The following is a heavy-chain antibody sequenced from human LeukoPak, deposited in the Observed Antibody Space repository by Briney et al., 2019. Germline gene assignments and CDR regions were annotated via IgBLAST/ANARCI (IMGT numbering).Heavy chain of an antibody. D-gene: IGHD3-3*01. CDR1: GGTFSSYA. J-gene: IGHJ6*02. V-gene: IGHV1-69*13. CDR2: ITPIFGTA. Sequence: SVKVSCKASGGTFSSYAISWVRQAPGQGLEWMGGITPIFGTANYAQKFQGRVTITADESTSTAYMELSSLRSEDTAVYYCARGFGVVIGPYYYYYGMDVWGQGTTVTVSS. CDR3: ARGFGVVIGPYYYYYGMDV.